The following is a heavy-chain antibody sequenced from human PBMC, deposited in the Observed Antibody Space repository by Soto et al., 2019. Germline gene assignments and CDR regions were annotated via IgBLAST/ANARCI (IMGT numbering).Heavy chain of an antibody. CDR3: ARDFAYFDS. CDR1: GGSFKSGSYS. V-gene: IGHV4-61*01. CDR2: VYHTGRT. J-gene: IGHJ4*02. Sequence: QVQLQESGPGLVKPSETLSLTCTVSGGSFKSGSYSWSWIRQPPGKGLEWLGYVYHTGRTSYNPSLQSRVSISMDTSKNQFSLTLDSVTAADTAVYFCARDFAYFDSWGQGTLVTVSS. D-gene: IGHD3-3*01.